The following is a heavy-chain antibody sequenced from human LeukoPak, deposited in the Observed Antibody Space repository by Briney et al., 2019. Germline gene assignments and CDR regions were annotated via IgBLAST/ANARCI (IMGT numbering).Heavy chain of an antibody. D-gene: IGHD3-10*01. CDR1: GGSISSSSYY. CDR3: ARHIKRFGELYDDY. J-gene: IGHJ4*02. V-gene: IGHV4-39*01. CDR2: IYYSGST. Sequence: SETLSLTCTVSGGSISSSSYYWGWIRQPPGKGLEWIGSIYYSGSTYYNPSLKSRVTISVGTSKNQFSLKLSSVTAADTAVYYCARHIKRFGELYDDYWGQGTLVTVSS.